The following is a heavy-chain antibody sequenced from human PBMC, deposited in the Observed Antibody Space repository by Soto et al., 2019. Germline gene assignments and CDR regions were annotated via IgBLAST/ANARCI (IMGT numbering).Heavy chain of an antibody. D-gene: IGHD2-2*01. CDR2: IYPGDSDT. CDR1: GYSFTSYW. J-gene: IGHJ6*02. Sequence: PGESLKISCKGSGYSFTSYWIGWVRQMPGKGLEWMGIIYPGDSDTRYSPSFQGQVTISADKSISTAYLQWSSLKASDTAMYYCARQGLVVPAADYYYYYGMDVWGQGTTVTVSS. CDR3: ARQGLVVPAADYYYYYGMDV. V-gene: IGHV5-51*01.